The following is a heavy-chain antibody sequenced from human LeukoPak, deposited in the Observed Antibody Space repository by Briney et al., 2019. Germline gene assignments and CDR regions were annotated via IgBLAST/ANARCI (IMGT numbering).Heavy chain of an antibody. CDR3: ARGPILTGYPLDY. CDR2: INHSGST. D-gene: IGHD3-9*01. CDR1: GGSFSAYY. J-gene: IGHJ4*02. V-gene: IGHV4-34*01. Sequence: SETLSLTCAVYGGSFSAYYWSWIRQPPGKGLEWIGEINHSGSTNYNPSLKSRVTISVDTSKNQFSLKLNSVTAADTAVYYCARGPILTGYPLDYWGQGTLVTVSS.